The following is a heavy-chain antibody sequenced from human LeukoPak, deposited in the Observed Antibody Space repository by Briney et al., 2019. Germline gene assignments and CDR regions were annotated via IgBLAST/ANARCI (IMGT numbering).Heavy chain of an antibody. V-gene: IGHV4-59*01. Sequence: SETLSLTCAVYGGSFSSYYWSWIRQPPGKGLEWIGYIYYSGNTNYNPSLKSRVTISVDTSKNQFSLKLSSVTAADTAVYYCARGGNYYPYYFDYWGQGALVIVSS. D-gene: IGHD1-26*01. CDR2: IYYSGNT. CDR1: GGSFSSYY. CDR3: ARGGNYYPYYFDY. J-gene: IGHJ4*02.